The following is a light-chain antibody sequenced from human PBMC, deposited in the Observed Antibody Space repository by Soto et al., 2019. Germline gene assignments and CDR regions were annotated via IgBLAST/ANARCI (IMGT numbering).Light chain of an antibody. V-gene: IGLV1-44*01. CDR2: SNN. CDR1: SSNIRSKT. Sequence: QSVLTQPPSASGTTGQRVTISCSASSSNIRSKTVNWYQQFTGTAPKLLIFSNNQRPSGVPDRFSGSKSGTSASLAISCLQSEDESDYYCAAWDDSLTVVVFGGGTKLTVL. CDR3: AAWDDSLTVVV. J-gene: IGLJ2*01.